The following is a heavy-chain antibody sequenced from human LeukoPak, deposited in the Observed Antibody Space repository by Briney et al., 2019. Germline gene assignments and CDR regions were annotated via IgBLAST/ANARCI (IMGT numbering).Heavy chain of an antibody. CDR1: GYTFTGYY. CDR2: INPNSGGT. V-gene: IGHV1-2*02. J-gene: IGHJ4*02. Sequence: ASVKVSCKASGYTFTGYYMHWVRQAPGQGLEWMGWINPNSGGTNYAQKFQGRVTMTRDTSISTAYMELSRLRSDDTAVYYCARGHALGYCSGGSCYLGDYWGQGTLVTVSS. CDR3: ARGHALGYCSGGSCYLGDY. D-gene: IGHD2-15*01.